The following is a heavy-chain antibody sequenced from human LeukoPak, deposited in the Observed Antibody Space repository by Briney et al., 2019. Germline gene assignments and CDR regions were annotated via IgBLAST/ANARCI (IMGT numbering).Heavy chain of an antibody. J-gene: IGHJ6*02. CDR2: INSDGSST. CDR1: GFTFSSYW. D-gene: IGHD2-2*01. V-gene: IGHV3-74*01. Sequence: PGGSLRLSCAASGFTFSSYWMHWVRQVPGKGLVWVSRINSDGSSTSYADSVKGRFTISRDNAKNTRYLQMNSLRADDTAVYYCARDEAGWYQLHKGGMDVWGQGTTVTVSS. CDR3: ARDEAGWYQLHKGGMDV.